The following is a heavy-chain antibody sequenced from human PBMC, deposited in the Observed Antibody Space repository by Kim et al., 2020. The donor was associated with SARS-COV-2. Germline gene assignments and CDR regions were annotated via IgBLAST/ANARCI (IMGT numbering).Heavy chain of an antibody. CDR3: TRGPGDGGI. Sequence: EDTTNYADSVKGRYTISRDNAKNTLYLKMNSLRAEDTAVYYCTRGPGDGGIWGQGTMVTVSS. CDR2: EDTT. D-gene: IGHD3-10*01. J-gene: IGHJ3*02. V-gene: IGHV3-74*01.